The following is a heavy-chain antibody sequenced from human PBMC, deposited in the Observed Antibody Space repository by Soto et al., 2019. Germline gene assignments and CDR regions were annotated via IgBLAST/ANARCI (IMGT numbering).Heavy chain of an antibody. CDR2: IKSKTDSETT. D-gene: IGHD4-4*01. J-gene: IGHJ4*02. CDR1: GFTFSNAW. CDR3: TARIRSTRRDLDY. Sequence: EVQLVESGGGLVKPGGSLRLSCAGSGFTFSNAWISWVRQAPGKGLEWVGRIKSKTDSETTDYAAPVKGRFTISRDDSKNTVYLQRDSLKTEDTAVYYCTARIRSTRRDLDYWGQGTLVTVSS. V-gene: IGHV3-15*05.